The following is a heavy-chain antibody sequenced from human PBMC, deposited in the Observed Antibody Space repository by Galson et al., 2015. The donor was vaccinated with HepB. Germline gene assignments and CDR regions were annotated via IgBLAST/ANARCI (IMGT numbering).Heavy chain of an antibody. D-gene: IGHD6-13*01. CDR1: GYTFTSYY. CDR2: INPSGGST. V-gene: IGHV1-46*01. J-gene: IGHJ3*02. CDR3: ARGGMYSSSWYEAFDI. Sequence: SVKVSCKASGYTFTSYYMHWVRQAPGQGLEWMGIINPSGGSTSYAQKLQGRVTMTRDTSTSTVYMELSSLRSEDTAVYYCARGGMYSSSWYEAFDIWGQGTMVTVSS.